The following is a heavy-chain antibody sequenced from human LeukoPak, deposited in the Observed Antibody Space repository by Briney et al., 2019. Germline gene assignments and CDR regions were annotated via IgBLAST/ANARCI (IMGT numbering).Heavy chain of an antibody. V-gene: IGHV4-38-2*02. CDR1: GYSISSGYY. Sequence: PSETLSLTCTVSGYSISSGYYWGWIRQPPGKGLEWIGSIYYSGSTYYNPSLKSRVTISVDTSKNQFSLKLSSVTAADTAVYYCAILLDTAMVTSYNWFDPWGQGTLVTVSS. CDR3: AILLDTAMVTSYNWFDP. J-gene: IGHJ5*02. D-gene: IGHD5-18*01. CDR2: IYYSGST.